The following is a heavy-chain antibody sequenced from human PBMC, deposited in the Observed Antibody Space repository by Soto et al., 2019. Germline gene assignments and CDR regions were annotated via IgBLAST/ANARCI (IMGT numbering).Heavy chain of an antibody. V-gene: IGHV1-18*01. J-gene: IGHJ6*02. Sequence: QVQLVQSGAEVKKPGASVKVSCKASGYTFTSYGISWVRXXXXXXXEWMGWISAYNGNTNYAQKFQGRVTMTTDTXXXXXXXXXXXXXXXXXXXXXXXXXXXXXXXXXXXXXXXDVXGQGTTVTVSS. CDR2: ISAYNGNT. CDR1: GYTFTSYG. CDR3: XXXXXXXXXXXXXXXXXDV.